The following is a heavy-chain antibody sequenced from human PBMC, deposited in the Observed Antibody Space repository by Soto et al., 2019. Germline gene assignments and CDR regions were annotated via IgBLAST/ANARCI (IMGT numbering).Heavy chain of an antibody. CDR2: MNPNSGNT. CDR3: ARDYAFRGFFDY. CDR1: GYTFTSYD. V-gene: IGHV1-8*01. Sequence: ASVKVSCKASGYTFTSYDINWVRQATGQGLEWMGWMNPNSGNTGYATKFQGRVTMTRNTSISTAYMELSSLRSEDTAVYYCARDYAFRGFFDYWGQGTLVTVSS. J-gene: IGHJ4*02. D-gene: IGHD4-17*01.